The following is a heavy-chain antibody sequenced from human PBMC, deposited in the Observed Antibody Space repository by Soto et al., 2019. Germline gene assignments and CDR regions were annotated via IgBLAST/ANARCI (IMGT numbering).Heavy chain of an antibody. CDR1: GFTFSHAW. J-gene: IGHJ5*02. CDR2: IKSRADGGTK. Sequence: EMHLVDSGGGLVKPGGSLRLSCAASGFTFSHAWMSWVRQAPGKGLEWVGRIKSRADGGTKDYGAPVRGRFTISRDDSENMLYLQMISLKTGDTAVYYCTLVKRWDQYSTSGYWFDPWGALTLVTVSS. CDR3: TLVKRWDQYSTSGYWFDP. V-gene: IGHV3-15*01. D-gene: IGHD1-26*01.